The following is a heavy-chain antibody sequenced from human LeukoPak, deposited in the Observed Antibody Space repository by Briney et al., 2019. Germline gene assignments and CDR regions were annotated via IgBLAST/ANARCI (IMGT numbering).Heavy chain of an antibody. CDR1: GGSFSDYY. CDR2: INHSGGA. J-gene: IGHJ5*02. V-gene: IGHV4-34*01. Sequence: SETLSLTCDVYGGSFSDYYWSWIRQSPGRGLEWIGEINHSGGANYNPSLKSRVTISVDTSKNQFSLKLSSVTAADTAVYYCARHTTSGWQRKNWFDPWGQGTLVTVSS. CDR3: ARHTTSGWQRKNWFDP. D-gene: IGHD6-19*01.